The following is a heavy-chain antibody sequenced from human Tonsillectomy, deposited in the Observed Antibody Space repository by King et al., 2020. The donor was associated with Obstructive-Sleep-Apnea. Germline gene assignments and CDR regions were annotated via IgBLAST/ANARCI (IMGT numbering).Heavy chain of an antibody. CDR1: GYSFTSYA. Sequence: VQLVQSGSELKTPGASVKVSCMASGYSFTSYAMNWVRQAPGQGLEWMGRINTNTGNPTYAQGFTGRFVFSLDTSGSTTYLQISSLKAEDTAVYYCARMVYSSRWYRFFDSWGQGTLVTVSS. CDR3: ARMVYSSRWYRFFDS. J-gene: IGHJ4*02. V-gene: IGHV7-4-1*02. D-gene: IGHD6-13*01. CDR2: INTNTGNP.